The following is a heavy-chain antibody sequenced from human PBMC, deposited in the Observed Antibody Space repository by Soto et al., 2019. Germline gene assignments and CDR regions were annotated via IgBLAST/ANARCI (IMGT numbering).Heavy chain of an antibody. Sequence: QVQLVQSGAEVKKPGSSVKVSCKASGGTFSSYAISWVRQAPGQGLEWMGGIIPIFGTANYAQKFQGRVTITADESTSTAYMELSSRRSEDTAVYYCARSLNAYGDYGQLYYFDYWGQGTLVTVSS. CDR1: GGTFSSYA. CDR3: ARSLNAYGDYGQLYYFDY. J-gene: IGHJ4*02. D-gene: IGHD4-17*01. CDR2: IIPIFGTA. V-gene: IGHV1-69*12.